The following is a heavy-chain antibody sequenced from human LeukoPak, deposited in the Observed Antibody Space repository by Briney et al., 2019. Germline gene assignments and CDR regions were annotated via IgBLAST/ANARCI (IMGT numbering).Heavy chain of an antibody. Sequence: QPGGSLRLSCAASGFTFSSYWMSWVRQAPGKGLEWVANIKQDGSEKYYVDSVKGRFTISRDNAKNSLYLQMNSLRAEDTAVYYCAREKPDSSSDYTDYWGQGTLVTVSS. CDR2: IKQDGSEK. J-gene: IGHJ4*02. CDR3: AREKPDSSSDYTDY. CDR1: GFTFSSYW. D-gene: IGHD6-13*01. V-gene: IGHV3-7*01.